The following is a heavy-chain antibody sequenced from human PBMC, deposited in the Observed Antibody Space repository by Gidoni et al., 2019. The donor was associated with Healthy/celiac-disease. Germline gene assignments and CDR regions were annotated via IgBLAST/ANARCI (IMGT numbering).Heavy chain of an antibody. D-gene: IGHD3-16*01. V-gene: IGHV4-34*01. CDR1: GGSFSDYY. CDR2: INDSGST. CDR3: ARGGGDLAF. Sequence: QVQLQQWGAGLLKPSETLSLTCAVYGGSFSDYYWSWIRQPPGKGLEWIGEINDSGSTNYNPSLKSRVTISADTSKNQFSLKLTSVTAADTAVYYFARGGGDLAFWGQGTLVTVSS. J-gene: IGHJ4*02.